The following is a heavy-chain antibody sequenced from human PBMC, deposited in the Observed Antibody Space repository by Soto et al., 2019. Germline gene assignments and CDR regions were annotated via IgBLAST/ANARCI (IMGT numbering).Heavy chain of an antibody. CDR2: VNPKSGAT. J-gene: IGHJ4*02. D-gene: IGHD5-18*01. V-gene: IGHV1-2*02. CDR3: ARVVETAAVPLDY. Sequence: QVQLVQSGAEVKKPGASVKVSCKASGYNFIGYYIHWVRQAPGQRLEWMGWVNPKSGATHYTQTFQGRVTMTGDTSINTAYMELSWLTSDDTAVYYCARVVETAAVPLDYWGQGNLVTVSS. CDR1: GYNFIGYY.